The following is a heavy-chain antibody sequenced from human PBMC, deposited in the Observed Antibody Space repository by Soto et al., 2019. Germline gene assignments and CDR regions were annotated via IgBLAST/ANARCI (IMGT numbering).Heavy chain of an antibody. D-gene: IGHD4-17*01. CDR2: IYHSGST. J-gene: IGHJ4*02. V-gene: IGHV4-4*02. CDR1: GGSISRSNW. CDR3: ARADYGDYSSHSSGWYYFDY. Sequence: SETLSLTCAVSGGSISRSNWWSWVRQPPGKGLEWIGEIYHSGSTNYNPSLKSRVTISVDKSKNQFSLKLSSVTAADTAVYYCARADYGDYSSHSSGWYYFDYWGQGTLFTVSS.